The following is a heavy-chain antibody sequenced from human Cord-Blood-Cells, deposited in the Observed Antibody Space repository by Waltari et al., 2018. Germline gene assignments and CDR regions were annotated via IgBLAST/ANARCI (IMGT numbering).Heavy chain of an antibody. CDR1: GYSLSSGSY. CDR2: IYHSGST. D-gene: IGHD3-3*01. Sequence: QVQLQESGPGLVKPSETLSLTCAVSGYSLSSGSYWGWIRQPPGQGLEWIGSIYHSGSTYYNPSLKSRVTISVYTSKNQFSLKLSSVTAADTAVYYCARDFRTPIFGVVIFNWFDPWGQGTLVTVSS. V-gene: IGHV4-38-2*02. CDR3: ARDFRTPIFGVVIFNWFDP. J-gene: IGHJ5*02.